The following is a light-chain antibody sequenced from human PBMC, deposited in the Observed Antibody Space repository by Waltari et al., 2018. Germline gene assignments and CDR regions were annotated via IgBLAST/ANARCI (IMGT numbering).Light chain of an antibody. J-gene: IGLJ2*01. CDR2: CSSDSTE. Sequence: PGRLPLCLLKCSSDSTEQRGSGVPSRFSVSKDSSANAALLLSSGRQSEDEADYYCMILYNDAVVFGGGTKLTVL. CDR3: MILYNDAVV. V-gene: IGLV5-45*01.